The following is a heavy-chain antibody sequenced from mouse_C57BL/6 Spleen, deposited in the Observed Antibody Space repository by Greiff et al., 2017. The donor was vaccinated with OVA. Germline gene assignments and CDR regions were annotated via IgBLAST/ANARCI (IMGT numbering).Heavy chain of an antibody. V-gene: IGHV1-15*01. CDR2: IDPETGGT. D-gene: IGHD1-1*01. CDR1: GYTFTDYE. J-gene: IGHJ4*01. Sequence: QVQLQQSGAELVRPGASVTLSCKASGYTFTDYEMHWVKQTPVHGLEWIGAIDPETGGTAYNQKFKGKAILTADKSSSTAYMELRSLTSEDSAVYYCTRWGDYYGSSPMDYWGQGTSVTVSS. CDR3: TRWGDYYGSSPMDY.